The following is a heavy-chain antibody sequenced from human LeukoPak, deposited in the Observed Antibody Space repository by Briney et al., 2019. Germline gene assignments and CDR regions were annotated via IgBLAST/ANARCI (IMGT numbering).Heavy chain of an antibody. CDR1: GFTFSSYW. V-gene: IGHV3-30*18. CDR3: AKVRGPLYYYAVDA. J-gene: IGHJ6*02. CDR2: VSYDGKYE. Sequence: GGSLRLSCAVSGFTFSSYWMSWVRQAPGKGPEWVATVSYDGKYEFYSDSAKGRFSISRNDSDSTVHLQMHSLRPEDSAVYYCAKVRGPLYYYAVDAWGQGTKVTVSS. D-gene: IGHD1-14*01.